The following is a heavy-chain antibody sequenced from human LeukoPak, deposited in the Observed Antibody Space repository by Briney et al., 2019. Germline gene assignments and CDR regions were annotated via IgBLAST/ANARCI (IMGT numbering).Heavy chain of an antibody. J-gene: IGHJ6*02. CDR3: ARDRPPKWRPGYYYGMDV. V-gene: IGHV3-11*04. D-gene: IGHD1-26*01. CDR2: ISSSGSTI. CDR1: GFTFSDYY. Sequence: GGSLRLSCAASGFTFSDYYMSWIRQAPGKGLEWVSYISSSGSTIYYADSVKGRFTISRDNAKNSLYLQMNSLRAEDTAVYYCARDRPPKWRPGYYYGMDVWGQGTTVTVSS.